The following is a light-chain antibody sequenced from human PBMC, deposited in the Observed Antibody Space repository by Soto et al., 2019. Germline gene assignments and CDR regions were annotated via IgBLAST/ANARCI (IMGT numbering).Light chain of an antibody. CDR3: QSYDSGLGGPAWV. CDR1: SSNIGAGYD. J-gene: IGLJ3*02. Sequence: QSVLTQPPSVSGAPGQRVTISCTGSSSNIGAGYDVHWYQQLPGTAPKLLIHGNTNRPSGVPDRFSGSKSGTSASLAITGLQAEDAADYYCQSYDSGLGGPAWVFGGGTQLTVL. CDR2: GNT. V-gene: IGLV1-40*01.